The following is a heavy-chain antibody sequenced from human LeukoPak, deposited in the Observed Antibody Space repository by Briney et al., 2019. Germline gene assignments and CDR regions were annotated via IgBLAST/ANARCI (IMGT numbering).Heavy chain of an antibody. V-gene: IGHV3-11*04. J-gene: IGHJ4*02. CDR3: ARGAYYYDSSGYY. D-gene: IGHD3-22*01. Sequence: GGSLRLSCAASGFTFSDYYMSWIRQAPGKGLEWLSYISSSGDTIYYADSVKGRFTISRDNAKNSLYLQMNSLRAEDTAVYYCARGAYYYDSSGYYWGQGTLVTVSS. CDR2: ISSSGDTI. CDR1: GFTFSDYY.